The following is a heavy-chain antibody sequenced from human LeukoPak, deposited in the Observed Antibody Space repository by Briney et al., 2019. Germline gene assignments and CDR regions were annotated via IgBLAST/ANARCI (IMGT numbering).Heavy chain of an antibody. D-gene: IGHD2-2*01. J-gene: IGHJ3*02. V-gene: IGHV4-4*07. CDR3: ARDRLGYCSSTSCRDAFDI. CDR1: GGSISSYY. CDR2: IYTSGST. Sequence: SETLSLTCTVSGGSISSYYWSWIRQPAGKGLEWIGLIYTSGSTNYNPSLKSRVTMSVDTSKNQFSLKLSSVTAADTAVYYCARDRLGYCSSTSCRDAFDIWGQGTMVTVSS.